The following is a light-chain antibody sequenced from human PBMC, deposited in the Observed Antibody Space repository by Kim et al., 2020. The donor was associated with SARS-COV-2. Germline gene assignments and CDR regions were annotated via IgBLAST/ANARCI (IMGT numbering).Light chain of an antibody. CDR1: LLAKNY. V-gene: IGLV3-27*01. CDR3: YSVADNNLV. Sequence: SYELTQSSSVSVSPGQTAKITCSGDLLAKNYARWFQQKPGQAPVLLIYKDSERPSGIPERFSGSSSGTTVTLTISRAQVDDEADYYCYSVADNNLVFGGGTQLTVL. CDR2: KDS. J-gene: IGLJ2*01.